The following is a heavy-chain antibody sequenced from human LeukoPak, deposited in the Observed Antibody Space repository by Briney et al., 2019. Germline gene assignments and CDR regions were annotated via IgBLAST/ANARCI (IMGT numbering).Heavy chain of an antibody. D-gene: IGHD4-17*01. CDR3: ARHVYGEGMVV. CDR1: GGSLNGYY. CDR2: IHSSEGT. J-gene: IGHJ6*04. Sequence: SETLSLTGTVSGGSLNGYYWGWIRQPPGKGLECIGYIHSSEGTAHNASLTSRLTISLDTSKNQFSLTLSSVTAADTAVYYCARHVYGEGMVVWGKGTTVTVSS. V-gene: IGHV4-59*08.